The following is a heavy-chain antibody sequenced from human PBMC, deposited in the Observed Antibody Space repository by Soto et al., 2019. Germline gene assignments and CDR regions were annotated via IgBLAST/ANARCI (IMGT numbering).Heavy chain of an antibody. CDR1: GYSFSTHW. D-gene: IGHD2-21*01. Sequence: PGESLKISCQGYGYSFSTHWIGWVRQMPGKGLEWMGIIYPDDSDTRYSPSFQGQVTISADKSINTAFLQWRSLKASDTAMCYCARHGGPEGDSTPNYSYYGMDVWGQGTTVTVSS. J-gene: IGHJ6*02. CDR3: ARHGGPEGDSTPNYSYYGMDV. CDR2: IYPDDSDT. V-gene: IGHV5-51*01.